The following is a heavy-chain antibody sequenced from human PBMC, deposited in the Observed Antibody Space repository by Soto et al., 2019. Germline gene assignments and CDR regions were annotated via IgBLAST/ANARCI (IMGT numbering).Heavy chain of an antibody. Sequence: SETLSLTCTVSGGSISSYYWSWIRQPPGKGLEWIGYIYYSGSTNHNPSLKSRVTISVDTSKNQFSLKLSSVTAADTAVYYCAGGIVGATPYYFDYWGQGTLVTAPQ. CDR2: IYYSGST. J-gene: IGHJ4*02. CDR3: AGGIVGATPYYFDY. V-gene: IGHV4-59*01. CDR1: GGSISSYY. D-gene: IGHD1-26*01.